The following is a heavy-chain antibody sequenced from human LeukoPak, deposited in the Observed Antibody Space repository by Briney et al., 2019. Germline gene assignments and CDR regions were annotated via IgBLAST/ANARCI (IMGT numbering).Heavy chain of an antibody. CDR2: IKQDGQEK. CDR1: GFTFSSYW. D-gene: IGHD3-16*01. J-gene: IGHJ4*02. V-gene: IGHV3-7*01. CDR3: ARDFIRLSFDY. Sequence: TGGSLRLSCAASGFTFSSYWMSWVRQAPGKGLEWVANIKQDGQEKYYVDSVKGRSTISRDNAKNSLYLQMNSLRDEDTAVYYCARDFIRLSFDYWGQGILVTVSS.